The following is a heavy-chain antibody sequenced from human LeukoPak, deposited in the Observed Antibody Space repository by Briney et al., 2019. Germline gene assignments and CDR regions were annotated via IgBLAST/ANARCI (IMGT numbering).Heavy chain of an antibody. Sequence: HGWSLRLSCAASGFTFSSYWMSWVRQAPGTGLEWVANVKQDESEKFFVDSVKGRFTISRDNAKKTLYLQMNSLRVEETAVYYCAKDQGGATRIDYWGQGTLVTVSS. CDR3: AKDQGGATRIDY. D-gene: IGHD1-26*01. V-gene: IGHV3-7*01. J-gene: IGHJ4*02. CDR2: VKQDESEK. CDR1: GFTFSSYW.